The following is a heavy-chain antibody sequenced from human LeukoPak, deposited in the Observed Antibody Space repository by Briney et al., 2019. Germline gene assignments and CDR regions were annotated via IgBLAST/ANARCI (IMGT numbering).Heavy chain of an antibody. Sequence: SETLSLTCTVSGGSISSSSYYWGWIRQPPGKGLEWIGSIYYSGSTYYSPSLKSRVTISVDTSKNQFSLKLSSVTAADTAVYYCASLAEYSSSSGVSDNWFDPWGQGTLVTVSS. CDR3: ASLAEYSSSSGVSDNWFDP. CDR2: IYYSGST. J-gene: IGHJ5*02. V-gene: IGHV4-39*01. D-gene: IGHD6-6*01. CDR1: GGSISSSSYY.